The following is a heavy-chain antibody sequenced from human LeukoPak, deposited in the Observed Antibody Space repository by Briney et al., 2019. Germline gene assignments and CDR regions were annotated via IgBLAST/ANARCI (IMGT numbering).Heavy chain of an antibody. J-gene: IGHJ3*02. CDR2: IYSGGST. CDR1: GFTVSSNY. Sequence: PGGSLRLSCAASGFTVSSNYISWVRQAPGKGLEWVSVIYSGGSTYYADSVKGRFTISRDNSKNTLYLQMNSLRAEDTAVYYCASRYCSGGSCYDDAFDIWGQGTMVTVSS. D-gene: IGHD2-15*01. CDR3: ASRYCSGGSCYDDAFDI. V-gene: IGHV3-66*02.